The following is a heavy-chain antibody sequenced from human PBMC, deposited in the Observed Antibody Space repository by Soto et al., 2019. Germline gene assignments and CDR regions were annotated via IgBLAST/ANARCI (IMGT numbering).Heavy chain of an antibody. CDR1: GYTFTSYG. V-gene: IGHV1-18*01. J-gene: IGHJ4*02. CDR3: ARDLFSSPRHSNTYYYGSGSYVDY. D-gene: IGHD3-10*01. CDR2: ISAYNGNT. Sequence: ASVKVSCKASGYTFTSYGISWVRQAPGQGLEWMGWISAYNGNTNYAQKLQGRVTMTTDTSTSTAYMELRSLRSDDTAVYYCARDLFSSPRHSNTYYYGSGSYVDYWGQGTLVTVSS.